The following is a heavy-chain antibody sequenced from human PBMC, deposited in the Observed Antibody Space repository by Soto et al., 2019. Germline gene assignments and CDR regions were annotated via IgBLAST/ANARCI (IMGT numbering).Heavy chain of an antibody. CDR2: IYYSVIT. CDR1: CGSISSYY. J-gene: IGHJ4*02. Sequence: SETLSLTCTVSCGSISSYYWSWIRQSPGNGLYCIGYIYYSVITNXXPSLKSRXXISVDTSKNHXSLKRXSLTAAYTAVYYCARRYGSSFDYWRQGTLVTVSS. D-gene: IGHD4-17*01. CDR3: ARRYGSSFDY. V-gene: IGHV4-59*08.